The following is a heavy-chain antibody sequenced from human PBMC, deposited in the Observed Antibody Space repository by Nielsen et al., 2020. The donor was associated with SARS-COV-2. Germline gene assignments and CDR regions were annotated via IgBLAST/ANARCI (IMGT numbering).Heavy chain of an antibody. Sequence: SVKVSCKASGGTFSSYAISWVRQAPGQGLEWMGRIIPILGIANYAQKFQGRVTITADKSTSTAYMELSSLRSEDTAVYYCARDSFTWELPGGWAFDIWGQGTMVTVSS. CDR1: GGTFSSYA. D-gene: IGHD1-26*01. CDR2: IIPILGIA. CDR3: ARDSFTWELPGGWAFDI. V-gene: IGHV1-69*04. J-gene: IGHJ3*02.